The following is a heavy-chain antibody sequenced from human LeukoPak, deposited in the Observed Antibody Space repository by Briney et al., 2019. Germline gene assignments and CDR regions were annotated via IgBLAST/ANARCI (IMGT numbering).Heavy chain of an antibody. CDR3: ARRGACSGSSCNLDY. D-gene: IGHD2-15*01. CDR2: IIPILGIA. V-gene: IGHV1-69*04. J-gene: IGHJ4*02. Sequence: SVKVSCKASGGTFSSYAISWVRQAPGQGLEWMGRIIPILGIANYAQKFQGRVTITADKSTSTAYMELSSLRSEDTAVYYCARRGACSGSSCNLDYWGQGTQVTVSS. CDR1: GGTFSSYA.